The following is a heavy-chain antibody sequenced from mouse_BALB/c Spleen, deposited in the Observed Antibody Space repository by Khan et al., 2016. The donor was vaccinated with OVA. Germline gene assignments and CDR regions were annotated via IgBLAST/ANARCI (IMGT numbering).Heavy chain of an antibody. CDR1: GYTFTSYW. Sequence: QVQLKQSGAELARPGASVKLSCKASGYTFTSYWMQWVKQRPGQGLEWIGAIYPGDGDTRYTQKFKGKATLTADKSSSTAYMQLSTLASEDSAVFYCARTGGPYDVCFGYFVVWGAGTRVTVSS. V-gene: IGHV1-87*01. CDR2: IYPGDGDT. J-gene: IGHJ1*01. D-gene: IGHD2-3*01. CDR3: ARTGGPYDVCFGYFVV.